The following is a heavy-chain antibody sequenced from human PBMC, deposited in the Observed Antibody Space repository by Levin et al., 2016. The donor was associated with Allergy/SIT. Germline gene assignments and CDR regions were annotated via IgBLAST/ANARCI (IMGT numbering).Heavy chain of an antibody. D-gene: IGHD5-12*01. Sequence: SGPTLVKPTQTLTLTCTFSGFSLSTSGVGVGWIRQPPGKALEWLALIYWNDDKRYSPSLKSRLTITKDTSKNQVVLTMTNMDPVDTATCYCAHSRGYSDYAYFAYWGQGTLVTVSS. CDR1: GFSLSTSGVG. J-gene: IGHJ4*02. CDR2: IYWNDDK. CDR3: AHSRGYSDYAYFAY. V-gene: IGHV2-5*01.